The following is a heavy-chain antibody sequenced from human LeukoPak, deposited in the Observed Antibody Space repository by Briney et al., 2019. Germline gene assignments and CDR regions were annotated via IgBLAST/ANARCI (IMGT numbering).Heavy chain of an antibody. CDR1: GGSMNNYY. V-gene: IGHV4-4*07. J-gene: IGHJ4*02. CDR2: AFSRGTT. D-gene: IGHD1-26*01. Sequence: SETLSLTCTVSGGSMNNYYWNWIRQSPEKGLEWIGFAFSRGTTNFNPSFKSRRTMSIDTSKNQLSLRLSSVPAADTAVYFCARSWAAKWELPGQFDSWGQGRLVSVSS. CDR3: ARSWAAKWELPGQFDS.